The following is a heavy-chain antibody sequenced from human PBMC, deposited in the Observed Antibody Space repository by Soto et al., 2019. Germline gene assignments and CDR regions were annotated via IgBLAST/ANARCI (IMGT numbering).Heavy chain of an antibody. CDR3: ARVVRQHEFWFDP. D-gene: IGHD3-10*01. J-gene: IGHJ5*02. Sequence: SLILSCAGSGFTFSSYSMNWVRQAPGKGLEWVSSISSSSSYIYYADSVKGRFTISRDNAKNSLYLQMNSLRAEDTAVYYCARVVRQHEFWFDPWGQGTLVTVSS. CDR2: ISSSSSYI. V-gene: IGHV3-21*01. CDR1: GFTFSSYS.